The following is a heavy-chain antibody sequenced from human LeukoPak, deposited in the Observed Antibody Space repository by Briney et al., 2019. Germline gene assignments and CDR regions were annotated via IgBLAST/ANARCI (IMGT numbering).Heavy chain of an antibody. V-gene: IGHV1-18*01. CDR3: ARGGLIVVVPAAQSGPRNRIGGPVANYYYYGMDV. Sequence: GASVRVSCKASGYTFTSYAISWVRQAPGQGLEWMGWISAYNGNTNYAQTLQGRVTITTDTSTSTAYMELSSLRSEDTAVYYCARGGLIVVVPAAQSGPRNRIGGPVANYYYYGMDVWGQGTTVTVSS. D-gene: IGHD2-2*01. CDR2: ISAYNGNT. J-gene: IGHJ6*02. CDR1: GYTFTSYA.